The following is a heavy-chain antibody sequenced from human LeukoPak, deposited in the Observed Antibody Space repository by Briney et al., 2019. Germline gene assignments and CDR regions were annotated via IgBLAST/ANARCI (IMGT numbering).Heavy chain of an antibody. D-gene: IGHD3-10*01. V-gene: IGHV4-34*01. CDR1: GGSFSGYY. CDR3: ARVRGGPSDY. Sequence: SETLSLTCAVYGGSFSGYYWSWIRQPPGKGLEWIGEINHSGSTNYNPSLKSRVTISVDTSKNQFSLKLSYVTAADTAVYYCARVRGGPSDYWGQGTLVTVSS. CDR2: INHSGST. J-gene: IGHJ4*02.